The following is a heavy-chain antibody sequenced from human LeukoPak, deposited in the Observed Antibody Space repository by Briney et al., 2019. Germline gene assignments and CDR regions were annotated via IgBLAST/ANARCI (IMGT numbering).Heavy chain of an antibody. D-gene: IGHD6-19*01. CDR3: ARRSYSSGWYLVDY. CDR2: IIPILGIA. J-gene: IGHJ4*02. CDR1: GGTFSSYA. V-gene: IGHV1-69*04. Sequence: SVTVSFKASGGTFSSYAISWVRQAPGQGLEWMGRIIPILGIANYAQKFQGRVTITADKTTRTAYMELSSLRSDDTAVYYCARRSYSSGWYLVDYWGQGTLVTVSS.